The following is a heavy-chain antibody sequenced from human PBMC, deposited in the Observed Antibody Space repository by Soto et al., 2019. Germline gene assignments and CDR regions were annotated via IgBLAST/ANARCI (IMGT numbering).Heavy chain of an antibody. J-gene: IGHJ4*02. Sequence: RLSCAASGFTFDDYAMHWVRQAPGKGLEWVSGISWNSGSIGYADSVKGRFTISRDNAKNSLYLQMNSLRAEDTALYYCAKGPYYDILTGPDYWGQGTLVTVSS. V-gene: IGHV3-9*01. D-gene: IGHD3-9*01. CDR1: GFTFDDYA. CDR2: ISWNSGSI. CDR3: AKGPYYDILTGPDY.